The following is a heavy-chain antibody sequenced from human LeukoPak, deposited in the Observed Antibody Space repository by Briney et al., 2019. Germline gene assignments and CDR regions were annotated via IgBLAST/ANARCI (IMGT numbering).Heavy chain of an antibody. CDR3: ARARGIAVAGD. Sequence: GESLRLSCAASGFTFSSYGMHWVRQAPGKGLEWVAVIWYDGSNKYYADSVKGRFTISRDNSKNTLYLQMNSLRAEDTAVYYCARARGIAVAGDWGQGTLVTVSS. CDR2: IWYDGSNK. J-gene: IGHJ4*02. CDR1: GFTFSSYG. V-gene: IGHV3-33*01. D-gene: IGHD6-19*01.